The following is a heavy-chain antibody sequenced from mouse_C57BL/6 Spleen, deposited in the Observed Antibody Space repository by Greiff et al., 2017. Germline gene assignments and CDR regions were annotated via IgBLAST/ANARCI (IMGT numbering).Heavy chain of an antibody. CDR3: ARHDGAFDY. Sequence: VQLQQPGAELVKPGASVKMSCKASGYTFTSYWITWVKQRPGKGLEWIGDIYPGSGSTNYNEKFKSKATLTIDTSSSTAYMQLRSLTSEDSAVYYCARHDGAFDYWGQGTTLTVSS. J-gene: IGHJ2*01. CDR2: IYPGSGST. D-gene: IGHD2-12*01. V-gene: IGHV1-55*01. CDR1: GYTFTSYW.